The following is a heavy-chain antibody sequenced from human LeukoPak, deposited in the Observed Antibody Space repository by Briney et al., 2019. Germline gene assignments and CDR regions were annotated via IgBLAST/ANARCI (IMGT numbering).Heavy chain of an antibody. CDR3: AKDYYDSSGYPLFFEY. Sequence: GGSLRLSCAASGFTFSSYAMSWVRQAPGKGLEWVSAISGSGGSTYYADSVKGRFTISRDNSKNTLYLQMNSLRAEDTAVYYCAKDYYDSSGYPLFFEYWGQGTLVTVSS. CDR2: ISGSGGST. J-gene: IGHJ4*02. D-gene: IGHD3-22*01. CDR1: GFTFSSYA. V-gene: IGHV3-23*01.